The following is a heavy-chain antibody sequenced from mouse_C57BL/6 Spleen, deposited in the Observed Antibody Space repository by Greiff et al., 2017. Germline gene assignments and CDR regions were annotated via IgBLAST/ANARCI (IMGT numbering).Heavy chain of an antibody. J-gene: IGHJ3*01. Sequence: QVQLQQSGAELVKPGASVKISCKASGYAFSSYWMNWVKQRPGKGLEWIGQIYPGDGDTNYNGKFKGKATLTADKSSSPAYMQLSSLTSEDSAVYFCARNGDYYGSSFAYWGQGTLVTVSA. CDR3: ARNGDYYGSSFAY. CDR2: IYPGDGDT. V-gene: IGHV1-80*01. CDR1: GYAFSSYW. D-gene: IGHD1-1*01.